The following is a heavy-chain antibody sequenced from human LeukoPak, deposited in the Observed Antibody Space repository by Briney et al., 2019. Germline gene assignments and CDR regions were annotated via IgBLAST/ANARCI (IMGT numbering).Heavy chain of an antibody. Sequence: PGGSLRLSCAASGFPFDDYGMSWVRQAPGKGLEWVSGINWNGGSIGYVDSVKGRFTISRDNAKNSLYLQMNSLRAEDTALYYCARVGIYGDYNRYFDYWGQGTLVTVSS. CDR1: GFPFDDYG. CDR2: INWNGGSI. D-gene: IGHD4-17*01. CDR3: ARVGIYGDYNRYFDY. J-gene: IGHJ4*02. V-gene: IGHV3-20*04.